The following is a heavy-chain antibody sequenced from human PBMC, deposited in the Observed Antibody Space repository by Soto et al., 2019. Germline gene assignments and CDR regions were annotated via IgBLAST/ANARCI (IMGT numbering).Heavy chain of an antibody. D-gene: IGHD3-22*01. Sequence: SETLSLTCAVYGGSFSGYYWSWIRQPPGKGLEWIGEINHSGSTNYNPSLKSRVTISVDTSKNQFSLKLSSVTAADTAVYYCARSYYYDSSGSYDYWGQGTLVTVSS. CDR2: INHSGST. J-gene: IGHJ4*02. V-gene: IGHV4-34*01. CDR1: GGSFSGYY. CDR3: ARSYYYDSSGSYDY.